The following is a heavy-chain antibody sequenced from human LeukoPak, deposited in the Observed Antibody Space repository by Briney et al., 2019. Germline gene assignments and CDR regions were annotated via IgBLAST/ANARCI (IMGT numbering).Heavy chain of an antibody. J-gene: IGHJ4*02. Sequence: GGSLRLSCAASGFTFSNYAMTWVRQASGKGLEWVSVIYSGGSTYYADSVKGRFTISRDNSKNTLYLEMNNLRAEDTAVYYCASAAGPFDNWGQGTLVTVSS. CDR3: ASAAGPFDN. CDR1: GFTFSNYA. D-gene: IGHD6-13*01. CDR2: IYSGGST. V-gene: IGHV3-23*03.